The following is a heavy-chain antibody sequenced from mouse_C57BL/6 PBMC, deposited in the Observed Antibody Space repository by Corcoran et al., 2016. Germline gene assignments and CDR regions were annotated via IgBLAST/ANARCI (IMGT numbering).Heavy chain of an antibody. CDR2: INPNNGVT. CDR1: GYTFTDYY. J-gene: IGHJ4*01. CDR3: ARQEPSYYAMDY. Sequence: VQLQQSGTELVKPGASVKISCKASGYTFTDYYMNWVKQSHGKSLEWLGDINPNNGVTSYNQKFTGKATLTVDKSSSTAYMELRSLTSEDSAVYYCARQEPSYYAMDYWGQGTSVTVSS. V-gene: IGHV1-26*01.